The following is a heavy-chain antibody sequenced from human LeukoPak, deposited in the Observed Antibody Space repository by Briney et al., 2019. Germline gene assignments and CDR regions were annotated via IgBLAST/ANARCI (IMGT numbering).Heavy chain of an antibody. CDR3: ARGCSSTGCWLRMDV. V-gene: IGHV4-4*07. J-gene: IGHJ6*02. CDR2: IYTSGST. D-gene: IGHD2-2*01. Sequence: KTSETLSLTCTVSGGSITNYYWSWIRQPAGKGLEWIGRIYTSGSTSYNPSLKSRVTMSIDTSKNQFSLKLSSLTAADTAVYYCARGCSSTGCWLRMDVWGQGTTVTVSS. CDR1: GGSITNYY.